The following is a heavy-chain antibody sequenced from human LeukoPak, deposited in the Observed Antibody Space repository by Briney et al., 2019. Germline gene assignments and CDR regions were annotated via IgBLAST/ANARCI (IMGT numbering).Heavy chain of an antibody. CDR3: ARSGIAAAGYFDY. CDR2: IIPIFGTA. Sequence: MXGIIPIFGTANYAQKFQGRVTITADESTSTAYMELSSLRSEDTAVYYCARSGIAAAGYFDYWGQGTLVTVSS. D-gene: IGHD6-13*01. J-gene: IGHJ4*02. V-gene: IGHV1-69*01.